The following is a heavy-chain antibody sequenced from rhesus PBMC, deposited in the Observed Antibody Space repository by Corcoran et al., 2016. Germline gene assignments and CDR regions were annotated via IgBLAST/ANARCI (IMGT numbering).Heavy chain of an antibody. CDR2: ISGSGGNT. J-gene: IGHJ4*01. CDR1: GGSISSNY. D-gene: IGHD3-3*01. CDR3: ASGGYNFWTCYYLAY. V-gene: IGHV4-173*01. Sequence: QVRLQESGPGLVKPSETLSLTCAVSGGSISSNYWSWIRQPPGKGLEWIGLISGSGGNTDYNPSLKRRVNIATDTSKNQFSLKLTSMTAADTAVYYCASGGYNFWTCYYLAYWGQGVLVTVSS.